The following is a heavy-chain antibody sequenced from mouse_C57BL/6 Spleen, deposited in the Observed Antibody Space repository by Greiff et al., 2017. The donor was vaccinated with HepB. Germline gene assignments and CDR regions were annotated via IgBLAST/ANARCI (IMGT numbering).Heavy chain of an antibody. D-gene: IGHD1-1*01. V-gene: IGHV1-15*01. CDR1: GYTFTDYE. Sequence: VQLQQSGAELVRPGASVTLSCKASGYTFTDYEMHWVKQTPVHGLEWIGAIDPETGGTAYNQKFKGKAILTADKSSSTAYMVLRSLTSEDSAVYYCTRGVTTVVATDYAMDYWGQGTSVTVSS. CDR3: TRGVTTVVATDYAMDY. J-gene: IGHJ4*01. CDR2: IDPETGGT.